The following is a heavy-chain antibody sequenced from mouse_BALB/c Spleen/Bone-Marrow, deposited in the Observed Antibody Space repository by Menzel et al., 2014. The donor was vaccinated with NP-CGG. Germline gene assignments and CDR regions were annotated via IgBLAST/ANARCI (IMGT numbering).Heavy chain of an antibody. CDR3: ARDMGGLLFDS. Sequence: EVKLVESGGGLVQPGGSLRLSCATSGFTFTDYYMNWVRRPPGKALEWLAFIRNKAYGYTTEYSASVKGRFTISRDNSQNILYLQMNPLRAEDSATYYCARDMGGLLFDSWGQGTTLSVSS. D-gene: IGHD1-1*01. J-gene: IGHJ2*01. CDR2: IRNKAYGYTT. V-gene: IGHV7-3*02. CDR1: GFTFTDYY.